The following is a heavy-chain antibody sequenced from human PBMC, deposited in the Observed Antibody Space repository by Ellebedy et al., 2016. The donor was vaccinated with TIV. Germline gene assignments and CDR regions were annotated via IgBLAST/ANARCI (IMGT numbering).Heavy chain of an antibody. CDR3: AREKDFWSGYFCDY. D-gene: IGHD3-3*01. CDR2: IKQDGSEK. CDR1: GFTFSHHY. J-gene: IGHJ4*02. Sequence: PGGSLRLSCAASGFTFSHHYMSWVRQAPGKGLEWVANIKQDGSEKYYVDSVKGRFTISRDNAKNSVFLQMNSLRAEDTAVYYCAREKDFWSGYFCDYWGQGTLVTISS. V-gene: IGHV3-7*03.